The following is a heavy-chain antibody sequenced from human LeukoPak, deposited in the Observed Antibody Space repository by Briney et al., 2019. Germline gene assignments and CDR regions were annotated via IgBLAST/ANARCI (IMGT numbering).Heavy chain of an antibody. J-gene: IGHJ5*02. Sequence: GGSLRLSCAASGFTFSSHGMHWVRQAPGKRLEWVAFIRYDGSNKYYADSVKGRFTISRDNSKNTLYLQMNSLRAEDTAVYYCAKASMETSYCSSTSCYDRNNWFDPWGQGTLVTVSS. CDR1: GFTFSSHG. CDR2: IRYDGSNK. CDR3: AKASMETSYCSSTSCYDRNNWFDP. V-gene: IGHV3-30*02. D-gene: IGHD2-2*01.